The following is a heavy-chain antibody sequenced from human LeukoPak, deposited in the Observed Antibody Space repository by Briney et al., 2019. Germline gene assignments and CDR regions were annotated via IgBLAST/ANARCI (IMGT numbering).Heavy chain of an antibody. D-gene: IGHD6-13*01. J-gene: IGHJ3*02. CDR1: GYTFTGYY. V-gene: IGHV1-8*02. Sequence: ASVKVSCKASGYTFTGYYMHWVRQATGQGLEWMGWMNPNSGNTGYAQKFQGRVTMTRNTSISTAYMELSSLRSEDTAVYYCARGNLFYSSSWYEDAFDIWGQGTMVTVSS. CDR2: MNPNSGNT. CDR3: ARGNLFYSSSWYEDAFDI.